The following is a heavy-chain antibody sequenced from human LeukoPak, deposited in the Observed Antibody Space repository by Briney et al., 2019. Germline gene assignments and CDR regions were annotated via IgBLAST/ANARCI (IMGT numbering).Heavy chain of an antibody. D-gene: IGHD2-2*01. V-gene: IGHV4-34*01. CDR1: GGSFSGYY. CDR3: ASRCSIVSHFDY. Sequence: SETLSLTCAVYGGSFSGYYWSWIRQPPGKGLEWIGEINHSGSTNYNPSLKSRVTISVDTSKNQFSLKLSSVTAADTAVYYCASRCSIVSHFDYWGQGTLVTVSS. CDR2: INHSGST. J-gene: IGHJ4*02.